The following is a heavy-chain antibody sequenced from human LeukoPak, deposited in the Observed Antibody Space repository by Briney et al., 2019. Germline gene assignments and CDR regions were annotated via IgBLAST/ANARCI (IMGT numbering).Heavy chain of an antibody. V-gene: IGHV1-2*02. D-gene: IGHD3-22*01. Sequence: ASVKVSCKASGYTFTGYYMHWVRQAPGQGLEWMGWINPNSGGTNYAQKFQGRVTMTRDTSISTAYMELSRLRSDDTAVYYCARKYYDSSGYYYYYYGMDVWGQGTTVTVSS. CDR1: GYTFTGYY. J-gene: IGHJ6*02. CDR3: ARKYYDSSGYYYYYYGMDV. CDR2: INPNSGGT.